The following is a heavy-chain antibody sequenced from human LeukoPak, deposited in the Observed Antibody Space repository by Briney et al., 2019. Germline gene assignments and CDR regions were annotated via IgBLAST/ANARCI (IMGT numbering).Heavy chain of an antibody. CDR1: GGSISSFNW. D-gene: IGHD6-13*01. Sequence: SGTLSLTCTISGGSISSFNWWSWVRQSPGKGLEWIGYIYHSGSTYYNPSLKSRVTISVDRSKNQFSLKLSSVTAADTAVYYCARVREAAAGKVVDYWGQGTLVTVSS. CDR3: ARVREAAAGKVVDY. CDR2: IYHSGST. V-gene: IGHV4-4*02. J-gene: IGHJ4*02.